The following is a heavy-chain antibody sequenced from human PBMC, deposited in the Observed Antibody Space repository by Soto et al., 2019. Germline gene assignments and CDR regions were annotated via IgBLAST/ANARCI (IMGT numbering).Heavy chain of an antibody. CDR3: ARVPDRGYSSYSEFWFDP. CDR2: IIPIFGTA. J-gene: IGHJ5*02. V-gene: IGHV1-69*13. Sequence: EASVKVSCKASGGTFSSYAISWVRQAPGQGLEWMGGIIPIFGTANYAQKFQGRVTITADESTSTAYMELSSLRSEDTAVYYCARVPDRGYSSYSEFWFDPWGQGTLVTVSS. D-gene: IGHD5-18*01. CDR1: GGTFSSYA.